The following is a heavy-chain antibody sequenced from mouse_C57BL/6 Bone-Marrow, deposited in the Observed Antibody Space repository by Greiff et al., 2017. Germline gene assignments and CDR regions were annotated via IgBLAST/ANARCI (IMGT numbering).Heavy chain of an antibody. D-gene: IGHD2-4*01. V-gene: IGHV14-4*01. CDR1: GFNIKDDY. CDR2: IDPENGDT. J-gene: IGHJ2*01. Sequence: VQLQQSGAELVRPGASVKLSCTASGFNIKDDYMHWVKPRPEQGLEWIGWIDPENGDTEYASQFQGKATITADTSSNTAYLQLSSLTSEDTAVYYCTTWDYDYDSGAYVDYWGQGTTLTVSS. CDR3: TTWDYDYDSGAYVDY.